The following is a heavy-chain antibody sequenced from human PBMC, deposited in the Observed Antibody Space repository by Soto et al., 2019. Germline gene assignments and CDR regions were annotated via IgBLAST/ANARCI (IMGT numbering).Heavy chain of an antibody. CDR2: ISTYTGNT. Sequence: QVHLVQSGAEVKKPGASVKVSCKASGYTFTNYDINWVRQAPGHGLEWMGWISTYTGNTNYAQKLQGRVTMTTDTSTSTAYEGLRSLRSDDTAVYYCARGYYYGSGRPTPGGMDVWGQGTTVTVSS. D-gene: IGHD3-10*01. CDR3: ARGYYYGSGRPTPGGMDV. V-gene: IGHV1-18*01. CDR1: GYTFTNYD. J-gene: IGHJ6*02.